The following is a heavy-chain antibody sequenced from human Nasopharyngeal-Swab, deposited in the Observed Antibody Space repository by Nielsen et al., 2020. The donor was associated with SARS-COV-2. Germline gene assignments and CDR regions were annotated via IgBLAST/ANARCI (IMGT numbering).Heavy chain of an antibody. CDR2: IWYDGSNK. J-gene: IGHJ2*01. Sequence: GGSLRLYCAASGFTFSSYGMHWVRQAPGKGLERVAVIWYDGSNKYYADSVKGRFTISRDISKNTPYLQMNSLRAEDTAVYYCARDGWNYDVWSGRPFDLWGRGTLVTVSS. CDR3: ARDGWNYDVWSGRPFDL. V-gene: IGHV3-33*01. CDR1: GFTFSSYG. D-gene: IGHD3-3*01.